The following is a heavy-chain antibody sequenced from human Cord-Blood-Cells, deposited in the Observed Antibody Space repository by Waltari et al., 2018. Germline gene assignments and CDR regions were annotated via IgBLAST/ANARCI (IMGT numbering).Heavy chain of an antibody. Sequence: QVQLVQSGAEVKKPGSSVKVSCKASGGTFSSYTISWVRQAPGQGLEWMGRIIPILGIANYAQKFQGRVTITADKSTSTAYMELSSLRSEDTAVYYCARAVPPVVSSGWEVQYWYFDLWDRGTLVTVSS. J-gene: IGHJ2*01. CDR3: ARAVPPVVSSGWEVQYWYFDL. D-gene: IGHD6-19*01. V-gene: IGHV1-69*02. CDR2: IIPILGIA. CDR1: GGTFSSYT.